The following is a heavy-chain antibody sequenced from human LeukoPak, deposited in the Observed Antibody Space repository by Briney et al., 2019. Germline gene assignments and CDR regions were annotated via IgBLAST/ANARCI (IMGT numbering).Heavy chain of an antibody. V-gene: IGHV4-59*01. Sequence: SETLSLTCTVSGGSISSYYWSWIRQPPGKGLEWLGYVYYSGSTNYNPSLKSRVTISVDTSKNQFSLKLSSVTAADTAVYYCARGAYYYDSSGYYFYFDYWGQGTLVTVSS. CDR3: ARGAYYYDSSGYYFYFDY. D-gene: IGHD3-22*01. CDR1: GGSISSYY. CDR2: VYYSGST. J-gene: IGHJ4*02.